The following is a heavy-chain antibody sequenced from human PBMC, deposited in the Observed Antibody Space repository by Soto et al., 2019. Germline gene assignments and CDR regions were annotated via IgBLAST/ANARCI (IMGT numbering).Heavy chain of an antibody. CDR3: AADIVVVPAAMPPSSYYMDV. J-gene: IGHJ6*03. V-gene: IGHV1-46*01. CDR2: INLSGGST. D-gene: IGHD2-2*01. CDR1: GYTFTSYY. Sequence: ASVKVSCKASGYTFTSYYMHWVRQAPGQGLEWIGKINLSGGSTSYAQKFQGRVTMTRDMSTSTAYMELSSLRSEDTAVYYCAADIVVVPAAMPPSSYYMDVWGKGTTVTVSS.